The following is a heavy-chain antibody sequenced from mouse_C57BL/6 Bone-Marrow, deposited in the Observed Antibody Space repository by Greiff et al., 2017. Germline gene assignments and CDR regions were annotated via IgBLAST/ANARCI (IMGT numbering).Heavy chain of an antibody. CDR1: GFNITSYC. CDR3: ARWDGFDAMDY. CDR2: IDPNSGGT. Sequence: QVQLQQSGAELVKPGASVKLSCTASGFNITSYCMHWVKQRPGRGLEWIGRIDPNSGGTKYNEKFQGKATITVDTPSSTAYMQLSSLTSEDTAVYYCARWDGFDAMDYWGQGTSLTVSS. D-gene: IGHD2-3*01. V-gene: IGHV1-72*01. J-gene: IGHJ4*01.